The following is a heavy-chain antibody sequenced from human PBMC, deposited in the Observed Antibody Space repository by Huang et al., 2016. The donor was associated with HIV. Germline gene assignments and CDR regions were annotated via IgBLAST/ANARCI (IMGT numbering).Heavy chain of an antibody. CDR2: ISAYNGNT. V-gene: IGHV1-18*01. CDR3: ARDHWYPLQNWFDL. J-gene: IGHJ5*01. CDR1: GYIFTNYG. Sequence: QVELVQSGAEVKRPGASVRVSCKAAGYIFTNYGINWVRQAPGQGLEWMGWISAYNGNTNYAEKFPGRVTLTRDTSATTAYMELRDVTSADTAVYYCARDHWYPLQNWFDLWGQGTLVTVSS. D-gene: IGHD1-1*01.